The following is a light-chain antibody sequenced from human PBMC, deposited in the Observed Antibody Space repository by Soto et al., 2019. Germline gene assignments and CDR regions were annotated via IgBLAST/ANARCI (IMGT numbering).Light chain of an antibody. J-gene: IGKJ4*01. CDR1: QSVSSSY. V-gene: IGKV3-20*01. CDR3: QHYRTS. Sequence: EIVLTQSPGTLSLSPGERATLSCRASQSVSSSYLAWYQQKPGQPPRLLIFGASSRATGIPDRFTGSGSGTAFTLTLTRLEPEDFAVYYCQHYRTSFGGGTKVEIK. CDR2: GAS.